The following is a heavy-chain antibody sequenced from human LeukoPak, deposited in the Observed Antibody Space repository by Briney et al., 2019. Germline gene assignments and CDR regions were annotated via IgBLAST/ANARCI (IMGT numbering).Heavy chain of an antibody. Sequence: HPGGSLRLSCAASGFTFSSYGMHWVRQAPGKGLEWVAVIWYDGSKKYYADSVKGRFTISRDNSKNTLYLQVNSLRAEDTAVYYCARLYSSGWYLDYWGQGTLVTVSS. D-gene: IGHD6-19*01. J-gene: IGHJ4*02. V-gene: IGHV3-33*01. CDR2: IWYDGSKK. CDR1: GFTFSSYG. CDR3: ARLYSSGWYLDY.